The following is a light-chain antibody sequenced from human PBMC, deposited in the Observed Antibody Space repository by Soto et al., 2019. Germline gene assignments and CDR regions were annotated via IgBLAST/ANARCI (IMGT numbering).Light chain of an antibody. CDR3: QQYNRWPLT. Sequence: EIVMTQSPATLSVSPGERVTLFCRASQSIYEKLAWYQQKPGQTPRLVIYDTSTRATGTPGSFSGSGSGTEFTLTISSLQSEDLAVYYCQQYNRWPLTFGGGTKVEIK. V-gene: IGKV3-15*01. CDR1: QSIYEK. J-gene: IGKJ4*01. CDR2: DTS.